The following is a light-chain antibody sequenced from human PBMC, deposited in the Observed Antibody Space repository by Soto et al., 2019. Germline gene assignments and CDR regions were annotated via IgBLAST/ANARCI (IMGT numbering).Light chain of an antibody. CDR3: QEYNSYSGT. V-gene: IGKV1-5*01. CDR2: DAS. Sequence: DIQMTQSPSTLSASLGDIVTITCRASQSLGIWLAWHQQKPGKAPKLLIYDASTLKSGVPSRFSGSGSGTKFTLTISSLQPDDFATYYCQEYNSYSGTFGQGTKV. J-gene: IGKJ1*01. CDR1: QSLGIW.